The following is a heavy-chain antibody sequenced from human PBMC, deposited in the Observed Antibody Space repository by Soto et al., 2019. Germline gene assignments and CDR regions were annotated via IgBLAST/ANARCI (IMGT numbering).Heavy chain of an antibody. CDR2: ISSRSTFI. CDR3: ARDPPLSMIVVVGVDDF. V-gene: IGHV3-21*06. CDR1: EFTFSTYG. D-gene: IGHD3-22*01. J-gene: IGHJ4*02. Sequence: PGGSLRLSCAPSEFTFSTYGTTWVRQAPGKGLEWVSSISSRSTFINYADSVKGRFTISRDNDKGLVYLQMNSLRAEDTAVYYCARDPPLSMIVVVGVDDFWGQGTLVTVSS.